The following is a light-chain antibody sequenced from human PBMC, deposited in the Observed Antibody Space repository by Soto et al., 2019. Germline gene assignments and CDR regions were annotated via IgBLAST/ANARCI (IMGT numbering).Light chain of an antibody. J-gene: IGKJ4*01. Sequence: EIVMTQSPATLSVSPGEGATLSCKASQNVYNNLAWYQQRPGQPPSLLIYDASTRATGISARFSGSGYGTEFTLCISSLQSEDFAVYFCQQCRNWPLTFGGGTKVEIK. V-gene: IGKV3-15*01. CDR1: QNVYNN. CDR2: DAS. CDR3: QQCRNWPLT.